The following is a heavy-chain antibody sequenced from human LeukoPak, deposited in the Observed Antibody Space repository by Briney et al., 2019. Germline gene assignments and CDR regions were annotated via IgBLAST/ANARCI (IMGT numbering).Heavy chain of an antibody. J-gene: IGHJ4*02. CDR3: ARGVDTPQGMPYFDY. CDR2: INPNSGGT. CDR1: EYTFTAYY. D-gene: IGHD2-2*01. V-gene: IGHV1-2*02. Sequence: GASVKVSYKASEYTFTAYYMHWVRQAPGQGLEWIGWINPNSGGTNYAQKFQGRVTMTRDTSISTAYMELSRLSSDDTAVYYCARGVDTPQGMPYFDYWGQGTLVTVSS.